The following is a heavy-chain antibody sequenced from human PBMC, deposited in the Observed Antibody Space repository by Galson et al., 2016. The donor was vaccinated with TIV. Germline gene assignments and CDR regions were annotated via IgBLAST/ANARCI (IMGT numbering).Heavy chain of an antibody. Sequence: SVKVSCKASGGTFSGYAISWVRQATGRGLEWLGGVIPVFGVASSAEKFQDRVAITTDGSATTAFMELTRLRSDDTAVYFCARDQAFIDCVDCPYVPNVFDSWGPGTPVIASS. CDR3: ARDQAFIDCVDCPYVPNVFDS. D-gene: IGHD3-9*01. J-gene: IGHJ3*02. V-gene: IGHV1-69*05. CDR2: VIPVFGVA. CDR1: GGTFSGYA.